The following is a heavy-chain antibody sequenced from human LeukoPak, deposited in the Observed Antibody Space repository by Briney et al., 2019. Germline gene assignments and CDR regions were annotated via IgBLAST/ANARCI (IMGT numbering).Heavy chain of an antibody. J-gene: IGHJ6*03. V-gene: IGHV1-2*02. CDR2: ISPNSGAT. CDR3: ASGKGNPTAGNFYYYMDV. D-gene: IGHD1-14*01. CDR1: GYTLTGYY. Sequence: ASVKVSCKASGYTLTGYYIHWVRQAPGQGLEWMVWISPNSGATNYAQKFQGRVTMTRDTSISTAYMDLSNLRSDDTAVYYCASGKGNPTAGNFYYYMDVWGKGTTVTVSS.